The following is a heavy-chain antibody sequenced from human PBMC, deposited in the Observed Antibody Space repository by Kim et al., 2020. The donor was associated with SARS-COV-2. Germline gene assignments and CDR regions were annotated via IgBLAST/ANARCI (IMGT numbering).Heavy chain of an antibody. J-gene: IGHJ6*02. Sequence: GGSLRLSCAVSGLKFSDAWMNWVRQVPGKGLEWIGRIKSKGGGGTVDYAAAVRGKFSISRDDSKSTLYLQMNSLEIQDAAIYYCTWDGDIYFCMNVWGPGTTVTVSS. D-gene: IGHD1-26*01. CDR2: IKSKGGGGTV. V-gene: IGHV3-15*01. CDR1: GLKFSDAW. CDR3: TWDGDIYFCMNV.